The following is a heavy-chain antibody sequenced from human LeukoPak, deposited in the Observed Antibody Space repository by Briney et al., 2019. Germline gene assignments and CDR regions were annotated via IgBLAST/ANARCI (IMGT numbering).Heavy chain of an antibody. CDR1: GFTFSNAC. CDR3: TTASYWAPLGDGYDYFKWFDP. V-gene: IGHV3-15*01. D-gene: IGHD5-24*01. Sequence: GGSLRLSCAASGFTFSNACMSWVRQAPGKGLEWVGRIKSKTDGGTTDYAAPVKGRFTISRDDSKNTLYLQINSLRTEDTAVYYCTTASYWAPLGDGYDYFKWFDPWXXXXLVTVSS. CDR2: IKSKTDGGTT. J-gene: IGHJ5*02.